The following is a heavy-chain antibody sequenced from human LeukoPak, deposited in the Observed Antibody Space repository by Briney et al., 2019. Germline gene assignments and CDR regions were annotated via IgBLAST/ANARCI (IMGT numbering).Heavy chain of an antibody. CDR2: IWYDGSNK. Sequence: GGSLRLSCAASGFTFSSYAMHWVRQAPGKGLEWVAVIWYDGSNKYYADSVKGRFTISRDNSKNTLYLQINSLRAEDTAVYYCARDSVVVVAATTGVDYWGQGTLVTVSS. CDR1: GFTFSSYA. D-gene: IGHD2-15*01. J-gene: IGHJ4*02. V-gene: IGHV3-33*08. CDR3: ARDSVVVVAATTGVDY.